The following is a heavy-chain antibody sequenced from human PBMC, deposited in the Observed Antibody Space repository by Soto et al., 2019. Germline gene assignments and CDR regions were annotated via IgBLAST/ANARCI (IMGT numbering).Heavy chain of an antibody. D-gene: IGHD3-3*01. Sequence: VSCKASGGTFSSYAISWVRQAPGQGLEWMGGIIPIFGTANYAQKFQGRVTITADESTSTAYMELSSLRSEDTAVYYCARAAVDPIFGVVTYYYYGMDVWGQGTTVTVSS. J-gene: IGHJ6*02. CDR3: ARAAVDPIFGVVTYYYYGMDV. CDR2: IIPIFGTA. V-gene: IGHV1-69*01. CDR1: GGTFSSYA.